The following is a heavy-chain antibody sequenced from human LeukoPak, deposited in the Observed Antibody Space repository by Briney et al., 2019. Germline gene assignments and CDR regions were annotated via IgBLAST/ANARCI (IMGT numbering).Heavy chain of an antibody. CDR2: ISAYNGNT. CDR3: ARTRQYSSSWYCWFDP. V-gene: IGHV1-18*01. CDR1: GYTFTSYG. J-gene: IGHJ5*02. Sequence: GASVKVSCKASGYTFTSYGISWVRQAPGQGLEWMGWISAYNGNTNYAQKLQGRVTMTTDTSTSTAYMELRSLRSVDTAVYYCARTRQYSSSWYCWFDPWGRGTLVTVSS. D-gene: IGHD6-13*01.